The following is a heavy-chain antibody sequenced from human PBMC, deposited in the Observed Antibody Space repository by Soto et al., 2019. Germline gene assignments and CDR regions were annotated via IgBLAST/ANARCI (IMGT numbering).Heavy chain of an antibody. D-gene: IGHD5-12*01. J-gene: IGHJ4*02. Sequence: EVQLLESGGGLVQPGGSLRLSCAASGFNFSSYALIWVRQAPGKGLEWVSAVSGNAGSTYYADSVKGRFTISRDNSKNTLYLQMNSLRAEDTALYYCAKDRRDGYNSLDYWGQGTLVTVSS. V-gene: IGHV3-23*01. CDR1: GFNFSSYA. CDR3: AKDRRDGYNSLDY. CDR2: VSGNAGST.